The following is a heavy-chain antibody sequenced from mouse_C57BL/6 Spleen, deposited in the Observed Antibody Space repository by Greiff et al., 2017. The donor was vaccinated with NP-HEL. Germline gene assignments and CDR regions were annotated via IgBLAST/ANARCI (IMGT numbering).Heavy chain of an antibody. Sequence: QVQLQQPGAELVMPGASVKLSCKASGYTFTSYWMHWVKQRPGQGLEWIGEIDPSDSYTNYNQKFKGKSTLTVDKSSSTAYMQLSSLTSEDSAVYYCARETTGYFDVWGTGTTVTVSS. J-gene: IGHJ1*03. CDR3: ARETTGYFDV. V-gene: IGHV1-69*01. D-gene: IGHD1-1*01. CDR2: IDPSDSYT. CDR1: GYTFTSYW.